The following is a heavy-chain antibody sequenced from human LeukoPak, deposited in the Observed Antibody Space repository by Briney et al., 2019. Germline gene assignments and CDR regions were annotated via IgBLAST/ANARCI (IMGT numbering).Heavy chain of an antibody. CDR3: ARYCGGDCYGMDV. J-gene: IGHJ6*02. V-gene: IGHV3-7*01. Sequence: PGGSPRLSCTASGFTFSSYRMSWVRQAPGKGLEWVANIKQDGSEKDYVDSVKGRFTISRDNPKNSLYLQMNSLRAEDTAVYYCARYCGGDCYGMDVWGQGTTVTVSS. CDR2: IKQDGSEK. D-gene: IGHD2-21*02. CDR1: GFTFSSYR.